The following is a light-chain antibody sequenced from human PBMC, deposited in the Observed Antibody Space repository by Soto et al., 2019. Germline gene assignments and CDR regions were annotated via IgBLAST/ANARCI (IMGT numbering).Light chain of an antibody. CDR2: GAS. CDR3: QQSHSTPWT. J-gene: IGKJ1*01. V-gene: IGKV1-39*01. CDR1: QTITTY. Sequence: DIQMTQSPSSLSASVGDRVTITCRASQTITTYLNWYQQKPGKAPQLLIYGASTLQSGVPSRFTGSGSGTDVTITISSLQPEDFATYHCQQSHSTPWTFGQGTKVEIK.